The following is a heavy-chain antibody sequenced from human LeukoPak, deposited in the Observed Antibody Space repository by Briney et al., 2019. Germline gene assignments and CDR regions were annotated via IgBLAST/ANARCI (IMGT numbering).Heavy chain of an antibody. J-gene: IGHJ4*02. V-gene: IGHV3-21*01. Sequence: GGSLRLSCAASGFTFSSYFMNWARQAPGKGLEWVSSITTSSSDVYYADSVRGRFTISRDNAKNSLFLQMNGLRAEDTAVYYCARVCIAGDCYPETDYWGQGTLVTVSS. CDR3: ARVCIAGDCYPETDY. CDR2: ITTSSSDV. CDR1: GFTFSSYF. D-gene: IGHD2-21*02.